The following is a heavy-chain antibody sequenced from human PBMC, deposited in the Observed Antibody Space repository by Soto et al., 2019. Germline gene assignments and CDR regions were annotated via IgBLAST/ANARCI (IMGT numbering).Heavy chain of an antibody. D-gene: IGHD6-13*01. CDR3: ARSVATPGTNIDF. Sequence: SETLSLTCTVSGGSMDGYYWSWIRQTPGQGLEWVGYIYFSGSTKYNPSLQSRLTISLDRSKRQFSMTLSSVTAADTAVYYCARSVATPGTNIDFWGQGTLGTVSS. CDR1: GGSMDGYY. V-gene: IGHV4-4*09. CDR2: IYFSGST. J-gene: IGHJ4*02.